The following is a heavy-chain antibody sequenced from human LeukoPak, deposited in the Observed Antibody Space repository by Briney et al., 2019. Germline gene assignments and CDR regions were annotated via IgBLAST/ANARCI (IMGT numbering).Heavy chain of an antibody. Sequence: GGSLRLSCAASGFTFSSYAMSWVRQAPGKGLEWVSAISGSGGSTYYADSVKGRFTISRDNSKNMLYLQMNSLRAEDTAVYYCAKDKRNTIFGVVFFDYWGQGTLVTVSS. V-gene: IGHV3-23*01. J-gene: IGHJ4*02. CDR1: GFTFSSYA. CDR2: ISGSGGST. D-gene: IGHD3-3*01. CDR3: AKDKRNTIFGVVFFDY.